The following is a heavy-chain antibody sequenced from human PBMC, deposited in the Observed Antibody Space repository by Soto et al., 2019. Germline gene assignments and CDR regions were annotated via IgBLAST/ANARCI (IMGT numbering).Heavy chain of an antibody. Sequence: EVQLLESGGGLVQPGGSLRLSCAASGFTFSSYAMSWVRQAPGKGLEWVSAISGSGGSTYYADSVKGRFTISRDNSKNTLYLQMNSLRAEDTAVYYCAKDLVDYDILTGYYGSPYYYGMDVWGQGTTVTVSS. J-gene: IGHJ6*02. CDR1: GFTFSSYA. CDR2: ISGSGGST. CDR3: AKDLVDYDILTGYYGSPYYYGMDV. V-gene: IGHV3-23*01. D-gene: IGHD3-9*01.